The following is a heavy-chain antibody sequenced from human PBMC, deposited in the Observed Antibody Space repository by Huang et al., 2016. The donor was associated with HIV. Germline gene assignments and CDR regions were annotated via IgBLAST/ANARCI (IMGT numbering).Heavy chain of an antibody. CDR3: ATKTAGMDI. J-gene: IGHJ6*02. V-gene: IGHV3-7*01. CDR1: TFTFGAYW. Sequence: VESGGRSVQPGGSIRLSCVGSTFTFGAYWMSWVRQPPGKGLEWVANIKQDETEKYYVDSVKGRFNISRDNAKKVLFLEMDALRVEDTAIYCCATKTAGMDIWGQGTTVIVSS. CDR2: IKQDETEK.